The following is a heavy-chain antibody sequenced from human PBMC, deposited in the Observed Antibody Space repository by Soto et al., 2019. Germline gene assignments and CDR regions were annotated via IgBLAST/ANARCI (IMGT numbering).Heavy chain of an antibody. CDR3: ARVAVAGTVEGGMDV. CDR1: GYSFTSYW. D-gene: IGHD6-19*01. V-gene: IGHV5-10-1*01. J-gene: IGHJ6*02. Sequence: GESLKISCQGSGYSFTSYWIIWVRQMPGKGLEWMGRIDPSDSYTNYSPSFQGHVTISADKSISTAYLQWSSLKASDTAMYYCARVAVAGTVEGGMDVWGQGTTVTVSS. CDR2: IDPSDSYT.